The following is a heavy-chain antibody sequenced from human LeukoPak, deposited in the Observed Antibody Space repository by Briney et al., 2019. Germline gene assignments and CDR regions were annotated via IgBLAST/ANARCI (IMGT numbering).Heavy chain of an antibody. Sequence: SETLSLTCTVSGDSITGYYWNWIRQPPGKGLEWIACIYYSGSTNYNPSLKSRVSTSVDMSKNQVSLKLSSVTAADTAVYYCARAFYCSSTSCHYYFDYWGQGTLVTVSS. J-gene: IGHJ4*02. D-gene: IGHD2-2*01. CDR3: ARAFYCSSTSCHYYFDY. CDR1: GDSITGYY. CDR2: IYYSGST. V-gene: IGHV4-59*01.